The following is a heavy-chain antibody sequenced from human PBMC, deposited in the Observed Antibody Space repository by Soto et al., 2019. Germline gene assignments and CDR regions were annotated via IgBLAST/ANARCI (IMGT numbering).Heavy chain of an antibody. CDR1: GFTFSSYA. CDR3: AKKYPGVSYFDF. V-gene: IGHV3-23*01. J-gene: IGHJ4*02. D-gene: IGHD7-27*01. CDR2: ITASTSST. Sequence: EVQLLESGGGLVQPGGSLRLSCAASGFTFSSYAMSWVRQAPGKGLEWVSGITASTSSTHYADSVKGRFIISRDNSKNTLYLQMNSLRAEDTAVYDCAKKYPGVSYFDFWGQGTLVTVAS.